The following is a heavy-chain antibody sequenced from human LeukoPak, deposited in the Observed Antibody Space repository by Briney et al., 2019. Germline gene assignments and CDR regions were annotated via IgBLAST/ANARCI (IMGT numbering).Heavy chain of an antibody. CDR3: TRKGSQWDFLVDY. J-gene: IGHJ4*02. CDR1: GFTFSSYW. CDR2: INQDGSQI. Sequence: PGGSLRLSCAASGFTFSSYWMSWVRQAPGKGLEWVANINQDGSQIYYVDSMMGRFTISRDNARKSLYLQMDSLTAEDTAVYYCTRKGSQWDFLVDYWGQGTRVAVSP. V-gene: IGHV3-7*01. D-gene: IGHD2/OR15-2a*01.